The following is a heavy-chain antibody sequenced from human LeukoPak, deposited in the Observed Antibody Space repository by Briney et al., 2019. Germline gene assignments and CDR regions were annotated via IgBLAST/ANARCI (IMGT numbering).Heavy chain of an antibody. CDR3: ARGLGYYYDSSGYPH. J-gene: IGHJ4*02. V-gene: IGHV1-2*02. CDR1: GYTFTGYY. Sequence: ASVKVSCKASGYTFTGYYMHWVRQAPGQGLEWMGWINPNSGGTNYAQKFQGRVTMTRDTSISTAYMELSRLRSDDTAVYYCARGLGYYYDSSGYPHRGQGTLVTVSS. D-gene: IGHD3-22*01. CDR2: INPNSGGT.